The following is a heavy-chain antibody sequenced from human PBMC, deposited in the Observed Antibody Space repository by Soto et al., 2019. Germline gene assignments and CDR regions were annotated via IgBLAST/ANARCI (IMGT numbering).Heavy chain of an antibody. V-gene: IGHV4-59*01. CDR2: IYYSGST. CDR3: ARVFCSSTSCYMFDY. Sequence: SETMSLTCTVSGGYISSYYVSWIRQRPGKGLEWIGYIYYSGSTNYNPSLKSRVTISVDTSKNQFSLKLRSVTAAETAVYYCARVFCSSTSCYMFDYWGQGTLVTVSS. D-gene: IGHD2-2*02. CDR1: GGYISSYY. J-gene: IGHJ4*02.